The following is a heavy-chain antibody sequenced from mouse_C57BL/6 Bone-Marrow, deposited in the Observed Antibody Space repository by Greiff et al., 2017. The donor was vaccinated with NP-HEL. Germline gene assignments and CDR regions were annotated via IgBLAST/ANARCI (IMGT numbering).Heavy chain of an antibody. CDR3: RRTGADSHWYFDV. CDR2: IYPGNSDT. V-gene: IGHV1-5*01. J-gene: IGHJ1*03. D-gene: IGHD3-2*01. CDR1: GYTFTSHW. Sequence: EVQLQQSGTVLARPGASVKMSCKTSGYTFTSHWMHWVKQRPGQGLEWIGAIYPGNSDTSYNQKFKGKAKLTAVTSASTAYMELSSLTNEDSAVYYCRRTGADSHWYFDVWGTGATVTVSS.